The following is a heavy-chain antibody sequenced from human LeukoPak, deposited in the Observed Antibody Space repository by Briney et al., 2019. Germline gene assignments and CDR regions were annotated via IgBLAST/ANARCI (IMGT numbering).Heavy chain of an antibody. V-gene: IGHV5-51*01. CDR2: FYPSDSEP. CDR3: ARWVVVATGSDY. CDR1: GYSFTSYL. D-gene: IGHD2-21*01. J-gene: IGHJ4*02. Sequence: GESLKTSGRVPGYSFTSYLITWGRRILEKGLGGMEIFYPSDSEPRYRPCFQGQVPIPAEQSNAPASLQWSSLKASDPAMYFCARWVVVATGSDYWGQGTLVTVSS.